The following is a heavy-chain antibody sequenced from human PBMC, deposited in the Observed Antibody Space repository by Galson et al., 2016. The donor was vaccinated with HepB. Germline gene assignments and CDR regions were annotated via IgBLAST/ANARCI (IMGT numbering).Heavy chain of an antibody. Sequence: SLRLSCAASGFTLNSYGIHWVRQAPGKGLEWVAVISYDGTNKYYADSVKGRFTISRDNSKNTVYLQMNSLRAEDTAVYYCAERGGSESVGIWGQGTMVTVSS. CDR2: ISYDGTNK. J-gene: IGHJ3*02. CDR1: GFTLNSYG. V-gene: IGHV3-30*18. D-gene: IGHD1-26*01. CDR3: AERGGSESVGI.